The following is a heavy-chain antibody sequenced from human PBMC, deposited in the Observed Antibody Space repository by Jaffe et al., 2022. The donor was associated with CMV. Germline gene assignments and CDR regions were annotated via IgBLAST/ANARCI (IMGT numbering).Heavy chain of an antibody. CDR2: IYYSGST. CDR1: GGSISSSSYY. V-gene: IGHV4-39*01. J-gene: IGHJ6*03. Sequence: QLQLQESGPGLVKPSETLSLTCTVSGGSISSSSYYWGWIRQPPGKGLEWIGSIYYSGSTYYNPSLKSRVTISVDTSKNQFSLKLSSVTAADTAVYYCASRGTHITIFGVVTPRDYYYYYMDVWGKGTTVTVSS. D-gene: IGHD3-3*01. CDR3: ASRGTHITIFGVVTPRDYYYYYMDV.